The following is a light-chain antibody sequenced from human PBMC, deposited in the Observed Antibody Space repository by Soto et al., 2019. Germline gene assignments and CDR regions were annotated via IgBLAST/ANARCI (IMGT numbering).Light chain of an antibody. CDR1: SSDVGGYNY. CDR2: EVS. J-gene: IGLJ3*02. Sequence: QSAVTQPASVSGSPGQSITISCTGTSSDVGGYNYVSWYQQHPGKAPKLMIYEVSNRPSGVSNRFSGSKSGNTASLTISGLHAEDEADYYCSSYTSSSTLLVFGGGTQLTVL. CDR3: SSYTSSSTLLV. V-gene: IGLV2-14*01.